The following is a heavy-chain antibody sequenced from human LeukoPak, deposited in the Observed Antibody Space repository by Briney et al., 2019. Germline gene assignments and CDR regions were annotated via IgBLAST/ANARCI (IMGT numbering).Heavy chain of an antibody. Sequence: GGSLRLSCAASGFTVSSNYMSWVRQAPGKGLEWVAVLYSGGSTFYADSVKGRFTISRDTSKNMLYLQMNSLRVEDTAVYYCARDMGANNWNLYFDLWGRGTLVTDSS. CDR3: ARDMGANNWNLYFDL. J-gene: IGHJ2*01. CDR2: LYSGGST. CDR1: GFTVSSNY. V-gene: IGHV3-66*01. D-gene: IGHD1-20*01.